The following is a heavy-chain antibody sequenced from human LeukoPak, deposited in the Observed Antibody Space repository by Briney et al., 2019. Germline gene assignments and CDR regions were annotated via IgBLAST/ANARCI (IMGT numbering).Heavy chain of an antibody. Sequence: GRSLRLSCAASGFTFSSYAMHWVRQAPGKGLEWVAVISYDGSNKYYADSVKGRFTISRDNSKNTLYLQMNSLRAEDTAVYYCAREGEQLVRLDAFDIWGQGTMVTVSS. D-gene: IGHD6-13*01. J-gene: IGHJ3*02. CDR3: AREGEQLVRLDAFDI. CDR2: ISYDGSNK. CDR1: GFTFSSYA. V-gene: IGHV3-30-3*01.